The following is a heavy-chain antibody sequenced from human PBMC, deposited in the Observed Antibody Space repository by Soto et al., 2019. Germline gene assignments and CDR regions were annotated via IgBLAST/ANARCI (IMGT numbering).Heavy chain of an antibody. Sequence: GASVKVSCKASGYSFTSYGISWVRQAPGQGLEWMGWISAYIGNTNYAQKVQGRVTMTTDTSTSTAYMELRSLRSDDTAVYYCARDGVDFLVGATSRPDYWGQGTLVTVSS. D-gene: IGHD1-26*01. CDR1: GYSFTSYG. J-gene: IGHJ4*02. CDR2: ISAYIGNT. CDR3: ARDGVDFLVGATSRPDY. V-gene: IGHV1-18*01.